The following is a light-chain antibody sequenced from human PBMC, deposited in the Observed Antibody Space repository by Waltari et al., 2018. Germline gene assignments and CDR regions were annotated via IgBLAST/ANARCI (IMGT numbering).Light chain of an antibody. V-gene: IGKV1-39*01. CDR3: QQSYSSPYT. CDR1: QSISNF. Sequence: TGRTSQSISNFLNWYQQKSGEAPKLLIYSASNLRSGVPSRFTGSGSGTDFTLTISGLQPEDFASYFCQQSYSSPYTFGQGTKLDIK. J-gene: IGKJ2*01. CDR2: SAS.